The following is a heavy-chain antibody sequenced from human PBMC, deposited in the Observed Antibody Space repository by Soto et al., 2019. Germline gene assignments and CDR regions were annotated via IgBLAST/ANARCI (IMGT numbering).Heavy chain of an antibody. CDR2: MNQGGSEK. D-gene: IGHD1-26*01. Sequence: EVQLVESGGGLVQPGGSLRLSCVASGFTFSTYWMSWVRQPPGMGLEWVANMNQGGSEKYYVDAVKGRFTISRDNAKKSLYLQMNSLRVEDTAVYSCVSAAPARGGMDVWGQGTTVTVSS. CDR1: GFTFSTYW. V-gene: IGHV3-7*01. J-gene: IGHJ6*02. CDR3: VSAAPARGGMDV.